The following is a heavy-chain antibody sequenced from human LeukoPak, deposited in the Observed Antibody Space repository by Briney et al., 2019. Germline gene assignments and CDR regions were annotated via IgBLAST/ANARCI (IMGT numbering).Heavy chain of an antibody. CDR3: ASHWGDTVTLQLDY. D-gene: IGHD4-11*01. J-gene: IGHJ4*02. CDR1: GGTFSSYA. V-gene: IGHV1-69*05. Sequence: ASVKVSCKASGGTFSSYAISWVRQAPGQGLEWMGGIIPIFGTANYARKFQGRVTITTDESTSTAYMELSSLRSEDTAVYYCASHWGDTVTLQLDYWGQGTLVTVSS. CDR2: IIPIFGTA.